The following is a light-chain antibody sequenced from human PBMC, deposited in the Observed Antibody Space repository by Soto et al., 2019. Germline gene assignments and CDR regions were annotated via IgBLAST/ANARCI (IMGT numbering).Light chain of an antibody. Sequence: DIQMTQSPSTLSASVGDRVTITCRASQSISSWLAWYQQKPGKAPKLLIYDASSLESGVPSRFSGSGSGTEFTLTISSLQPDDFATYYCQKHNSFSINCGKGQRREIK. CDR1: QSISSW. V-gene: IGKV1-5*01. J-gene: IGKJ5*01. CDR3: QKHNSFSIN. CDR2: DAS.